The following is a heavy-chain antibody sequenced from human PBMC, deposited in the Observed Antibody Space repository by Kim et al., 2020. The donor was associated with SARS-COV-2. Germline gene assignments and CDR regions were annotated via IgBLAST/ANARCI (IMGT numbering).Heavy chain of an antibody. Sequence: KFQGRVTMTEDTSTDTAYMELSSLRSEDTAVYYCATDDGPYDILTGWFDPWGQGTLVTVSS. CDR3: ATDDGPYDILTGWFDP. J-gene: IGHJ5*02. V-gene: IGHV1-24*01. D-gene: IGHD3-9*01.